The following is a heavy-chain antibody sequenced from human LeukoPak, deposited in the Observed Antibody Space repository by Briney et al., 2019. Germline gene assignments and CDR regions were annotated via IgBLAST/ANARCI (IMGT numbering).Heavy chain of an antibody. V-gene: IGHV3-23*01. CDR1: EFTFSSYA. Sequence: GGSLRLSCAASEFTFSSYAMNWVRQAPGKGLEWVSGISGSGDNTYYADSVKGRFTISGDNAKNSLYLQMNSLRAEDTAVYYCARAMVRYYAFDIWGQGTMVTVSS. J-gene: IGHJ3*02. D-gene: IGHD3-10*01. CDR3: ARAMVRYYAFDI. CDR2: ISGSGDNT.